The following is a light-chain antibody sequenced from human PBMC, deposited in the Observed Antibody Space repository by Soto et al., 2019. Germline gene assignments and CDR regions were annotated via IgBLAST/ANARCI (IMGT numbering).Light chain of an antibody. CDR2: SNN. J-gene: IGLJ3*02. CDR3: AAWDDSLSAV. Sequence: QSVLTQPPSASGTPGQSVTISCSGSTSNIGSNYVSWYQQLPGTAPKLLIYSNNQRPSGVPDRFSGSKSGTSASLAISGLRSEAEADYYCAAWDDSLSAVFGGGTKVTVL. CDR1: TSNIGSNY. V-gene: IGLV1-47*02.